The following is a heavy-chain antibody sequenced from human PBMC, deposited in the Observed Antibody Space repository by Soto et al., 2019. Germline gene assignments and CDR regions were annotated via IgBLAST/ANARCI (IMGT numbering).Heavy chain of an antibody. CDR2: VYSTGGT. CDR3: VRQGIGNLHGLVDV. V-gene: IGHV4-59*08. J-gene: IGHJ6*02. D-gene: IGHD1-1*01. CDR1: SGPSSSHN. Sequence: QVQLQQSGPGLVKPSETLSLTCSVSSGPSSSHNWGWIRQPPGRGLEWIGYVYSTGGTSYNPSLKSRLTIPADTSTNHSSLTLTSVTAADTAVYYCVRQGIGNLHGLVDVWGQGTTVRVSS.